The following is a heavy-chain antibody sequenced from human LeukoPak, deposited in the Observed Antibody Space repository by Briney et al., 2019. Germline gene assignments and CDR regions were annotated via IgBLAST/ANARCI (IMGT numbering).Heavy chain of an antibody. D-gene: IGHD3-10*02. CDR2: IRSKALYGTS. CDR1: GFRFGGYA. V-gene: IGHV3-49*04. J-gene: IGHJ4*02. CDR3: VRESVRDYYFDF. Sequence: PGGSLRLSCSGSGFRFGGYALSWVRQAPGKGLEWVGFIRSKALYGTSEYAASVEGRFAISRDDSNNIVYLQMNSLKTEDISVYFCVRESVRDYYFDFWGQGTLVTVSS.